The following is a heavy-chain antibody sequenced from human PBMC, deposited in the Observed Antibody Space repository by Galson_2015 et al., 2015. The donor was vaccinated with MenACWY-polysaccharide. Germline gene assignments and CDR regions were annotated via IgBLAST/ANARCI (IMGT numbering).Heavy chain of an antibody. Sequence: ETLSLTCTVSGGSISSRSYYWGWIRQPPGKGLEWFGCIYYSGSTYYNRSLKSRVTIAVDTSKNQFSLNLSSVTAADTAVYYCARDRGGLRLGELSLNLAYYYGMDVWGQGTTVTVSS. D-gene: IGHD3-16*02. CDR1: GGSISSRSYY. V-gene: IGHV4-39*07. J-gene: IGHJ6*02. CDR3: ARDRGGLRLGELSLNLAYYYGMDV. CDR2: IYYSGST.